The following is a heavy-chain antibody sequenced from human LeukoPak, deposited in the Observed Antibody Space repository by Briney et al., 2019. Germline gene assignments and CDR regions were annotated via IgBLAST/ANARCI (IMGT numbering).Heavy chain of an antibody. J-gene: IGHJ3*02. D-gene: IGHD2-15*01. CDR2: IKQDGSEK. CDR1: GFTFSSYW. CDR3: ASYVQYCSGGSCYPSGAFDI. V-gene: IGHV3-7*01. Sequence: PGGSLRLSRAASGFTFSSYWMSWVRQAPGKGLEWVANIKQDGSEKYYVDSVRGRFTISRDNAKNPLYLQMNSLRAEDTAVYYCASYVQYCSGGSCYPSGAFDIWGQGTMVTVSS.